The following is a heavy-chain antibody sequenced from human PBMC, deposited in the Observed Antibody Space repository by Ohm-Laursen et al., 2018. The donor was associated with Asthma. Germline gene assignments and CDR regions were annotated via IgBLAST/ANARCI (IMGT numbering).Heavy chain of an antibody. J-gene: IGHJ4*02. CDR1: GGSVSSRSYY. CDR2: IYYSGST. V-gene: IGHV4-61*01. D-gene: IGHD6-6*01. CDR3: ARVAARLFDY. Sequence: GTLSLTCAVSGGSVSSRSYYWSWIRQPPGKGLEWIGYIYYSGSTNYNPSLKSRVTISVDTSKNQFSLQLNSVTPEDTAVYYCARVAARLFDYWGQGTLVTVSS.